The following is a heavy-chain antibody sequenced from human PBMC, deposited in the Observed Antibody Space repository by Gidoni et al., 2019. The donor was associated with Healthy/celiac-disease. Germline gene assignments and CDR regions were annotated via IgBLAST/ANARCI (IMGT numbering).Heavy chain of an antibody. J-gene: IGHJ4*02. V-gene: IGHV4-39*01. CDR1: GGSISSSSYY. Sequence: GPGLVKPSETLSLTCTVSGGSISSSSYYWGWIRQPPGKGLEWIGSIYYSGSTYYNPSLKSRVTISVDTSKNQFSLKLSSVTAADTAVYYCARHRPAEARHGYSSGWYEGQFDYWGQGTLVTVSS. CDR2: IYYSGST. CDR3: ARHRPAEARHGYSSGWYEGQFDY. D-gene: IGHD6-19*01.